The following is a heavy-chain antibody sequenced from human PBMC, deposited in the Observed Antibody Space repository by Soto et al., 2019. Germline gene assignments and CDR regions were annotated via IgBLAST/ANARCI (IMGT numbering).Heavy chain of an antibody. J-gene: IGHJ4*02. D-gene: IGHD3-16*01. CDR1: GFTFSRYD. CDR2: ISSAGDT. CDR3: ARGGETGFDY. Sequence: EVQLVESGGCLVQPGGSLRLSCAASGFTFSRYDMHWVRQATGKGLEWVSAISSAGDTFYAGSVKGRFTISRENAKNSLYLQMNSLRAGDTAVYYCARGGETGFDYWGQGTLVTVSS. V-gene: IGHV3-13*01.